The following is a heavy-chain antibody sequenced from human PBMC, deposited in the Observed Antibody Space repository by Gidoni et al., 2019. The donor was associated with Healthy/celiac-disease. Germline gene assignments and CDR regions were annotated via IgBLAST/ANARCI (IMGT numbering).Heavy chain of an antibody. CDR2: IYYSGST. D-gene: IGHD4-17*01. Sequence: QVQLQESGPGLVKPSETLSLTCTVSGGSISSYYWSWIRQPPGKGLEWIGYIYYSGSTNYNPSLKSRVTISVDTSKNQFSLKLSSVTAADTAVYYCALGYGAPGLWDYWGQGTLVTVSS. CDR3: ALGYGAPGLWDY. CDR1: GGSISSYY. V-gene: IGHV4-59*08. J-gene: IGHJ4*02.